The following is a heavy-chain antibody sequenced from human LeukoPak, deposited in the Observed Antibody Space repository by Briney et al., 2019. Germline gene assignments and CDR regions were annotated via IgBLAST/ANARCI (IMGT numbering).Heavy chain of an antibody. V-gene: IGHV3-23*01. CDR3: AKAPVTSCRGAYCYPFDS. D-gene: IGHD2-21*01. CDR1: EFTFSSYA. Sequence: GGSLRLSCAASEFTFSSYAMTWVRQTPGKGLEWVSLIRGSGANTYYADSVRGRFTISRDNSKNTLYLQMNSLRAEDAAVYFCAKAPVTSCRGAYCYPFDSWGQGTLVTVSS. CDR2: IRGSGANT. J-gene: IGHJ4*02.